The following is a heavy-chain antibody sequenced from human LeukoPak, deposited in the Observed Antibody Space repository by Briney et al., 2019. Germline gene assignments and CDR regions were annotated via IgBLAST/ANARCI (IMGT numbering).Heavy chain of an antibody. V-gene: IGHV3-30*02. Sequence: GGSLRLSCAASGFTFSSYGMHWVRQAPGKGLEWVAFIRYDGSNKYYADSVKGRFTISRVNSKNTLYLQMNSLRAEDTAVYYCAKIRSNLGYCSSTSCRGDAFDIWGQGTMVTVSS. J-gene: IGHJ3*02. CDR2: IRYDGSNK. CDR3: AKIRSNLGYCSSTSCRGDAFDI. CDR1: GFTFSSYG. D-gene: IGHD2-2*01.